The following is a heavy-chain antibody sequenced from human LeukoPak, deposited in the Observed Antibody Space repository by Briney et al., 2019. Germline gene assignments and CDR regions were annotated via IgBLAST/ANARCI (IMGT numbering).Heavy chain of an antibody. CDR1: GGSFSGYY. V-gene: IGHV4-34*01. J-gene: IGHJ5*02. D-gene: IGHD3-16*02. CDR3: ARAAQASLQPRFDP. Sequence: SETLSHTCAVYGGSFSGYYWSWIRQPPGKGLEWIGEINHSGSTNYNPSLKSRVTISVDTSKNQFSLNLSSVTAADTAVYYCARAAQASLQPRFDPWGQGTLVTVSS. CDR2: INHSGST.